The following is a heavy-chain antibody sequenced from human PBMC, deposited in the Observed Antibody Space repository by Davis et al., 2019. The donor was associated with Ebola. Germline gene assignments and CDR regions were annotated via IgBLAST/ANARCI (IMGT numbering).Heavy chain of an antibody. CDR1: GGTFSSYA. J-gene: IGHJ4*02. CDR2: IIPIFGTA. CDR3: AREGSWFDWHYFDY. V-gene: IGHV1-69*05. Sequence: AASVKVSCKASGGTFSSYAISWVRQAPGQGLEWMGGIIPIFGTANYAQKFQGRVTITRDTSASTAYMELSSLRSEDTAVYYCAREGSWFDWHYFDYWGQGTLVTVSS. D-gene: IGHD3-9*01.